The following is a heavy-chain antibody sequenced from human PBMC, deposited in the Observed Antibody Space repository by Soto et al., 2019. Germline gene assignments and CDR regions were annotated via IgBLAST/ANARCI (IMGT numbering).Heavy chain of an antibody. CDR3: ARYRFGGSLTYYFDY. D-gene: IGHD5-12*01. Sequence: SETLSLTCTVSGGSVRDGSYYWAWLRQPPGKGLEWIGYIYHSGSTYYNPSLKSRVTISVDRSKNQFSLKLSSVTAADTAVYYCARYRFGGSLTYYFDYWGQGTLVTVSS. J-gene: IGHJ4*02. V-gene: IGHV4-30-2*01. CDR2: IYHSGST. CDR1: GGSVRDGSYY.